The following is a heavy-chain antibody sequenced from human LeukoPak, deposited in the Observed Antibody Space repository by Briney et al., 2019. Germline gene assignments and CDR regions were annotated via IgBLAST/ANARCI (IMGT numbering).Heavy chain of an antibody. Sequence: SETLSLICTVSGGSISSSSYYWGWLRQPPGTGLEWIGSIYYSGSTYYNPSLKSRVTISVDTSKNQFSLNLSSVTAADTAVYYCARLYYDSSGYYQICYFDYWGQGTLVTVSS. J-gene: IGHJ4*02. D-gene: IGHD3-22*01. CDR3: ARLYYDSSGYYQICYFDY. CDR1: GGSISSSSYY. V-gene: IGHV4-39*01. CDR2: IYYSGST.